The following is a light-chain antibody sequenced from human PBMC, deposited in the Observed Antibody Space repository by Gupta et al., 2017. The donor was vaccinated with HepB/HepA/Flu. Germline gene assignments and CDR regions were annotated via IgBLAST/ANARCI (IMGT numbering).Light chain of an antibody. V-gene: IGKV1-39*01. CDR2: AAS. CDR3: QQTFSNPQVT. J-gene: IGKJ3*01. CDR1: QNIKNF. Sequence: DIQMTKSPSSLSASVGDRVTISCRASQNIKNFLNWYQQKPGQAPRLLIYAASIWQRGVTSRFSGSGYGRDFTLTITSRQQEDFAVYYCQQTFSNPQVTFGQGTIVDFK.